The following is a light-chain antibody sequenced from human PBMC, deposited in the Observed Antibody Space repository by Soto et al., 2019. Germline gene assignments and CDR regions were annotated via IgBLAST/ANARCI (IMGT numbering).Light chain of an antibody. V-gene: IGKV3-20*01. CDR3: QQYGTSRWT. CDR2: GAS. Sequence: EIVVTQSPGTLSLSPGERATLSCRASQSVSSSYLAWYQQKPGQAPRLLIYGASSRATGIPDRFSGSGSGTDFTLTISRLEPGDFAVYYCQQYGTSRWTFGQGTKVEIK. J-gene: IGKJ1*01. CDR1: QSVSSSY.